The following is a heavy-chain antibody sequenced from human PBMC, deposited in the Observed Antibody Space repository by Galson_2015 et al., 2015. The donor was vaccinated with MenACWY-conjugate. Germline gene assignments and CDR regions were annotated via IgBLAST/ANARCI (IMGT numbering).Heavy chain of an antibody. V-gene: IGHV3-7*03. Sequence: SLRLSCAASGFTFSNYWMTWVRQAPGKGLEWVANINQDGSVKNYVGSVKGRFTISRDNAENSLRLQMDSLRAEDTAVYYCARDPPHYYDNNYDMDVWGQGTTVTVSS. CDR1: GFTFSNYW. CDR2: INQDGSVK. CDR3: ARDPPHYYDNNYDMDV. J-gene: IGHJ6*02. D-gene: IGHD3-22*01.